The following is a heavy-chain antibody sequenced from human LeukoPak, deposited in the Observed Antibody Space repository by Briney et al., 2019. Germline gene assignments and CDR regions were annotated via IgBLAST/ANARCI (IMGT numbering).Heavy chain of an antibody. CDR2: ISSSSSTI. V-gene: IGHV3-48*01. CDR3: ARDSIAFDI. J-gene: IGHJ3*02. Sequence: GGSLRLSCAASGFAFSRPAMHWLRQAPGKGLEWVSYISSSSSTIYYADSVEGRFTISRDNSKNTLYLQMNSLRAEDTAVYYCARDSIAFDIWGQGTMVTVSS. CDR1: GFAFSRPA.